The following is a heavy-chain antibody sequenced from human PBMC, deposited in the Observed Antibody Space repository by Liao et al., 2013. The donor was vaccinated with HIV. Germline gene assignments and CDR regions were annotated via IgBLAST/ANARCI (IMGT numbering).Heavy chain of an antibody. Sequence: QVQLNQWGAGLLKPSETLSLTCAVYGGSFSGHYWTWIRQPPGKGLEWIGEISHRGSTNYGTTNYNPSLKSRITISVDTSKNQFSLKLKSVTAADTAVYYCARRGYTYGSLYFQHWGQGTLVTVSS. CDR2: ISHRGSTNYGTT. D-gene: IGHD5-18*01. CDR3: ARRGYTYGSLYFQH. CDR1: GGSFSGHY. V-gene: IGHV4-34*01. J-gene: IGHJ1*01.